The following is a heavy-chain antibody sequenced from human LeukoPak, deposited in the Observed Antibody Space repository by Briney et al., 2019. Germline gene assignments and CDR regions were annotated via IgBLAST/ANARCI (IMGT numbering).Heavy chain of an antibody. CDR2: INHSGSA. Sequence: SETLSLTCGVYGGSFSGYLWNWIRQPPGKGLEWLGEINHSGSANYHPSLKSRVTISVDTSKNQVSLSLSSVTAADTAVYYWARAQYNWNDVEFDYWGQGTLVTVSS. J-gene: IGHJ4*02. CDR3: ARAQYNWNDVEFDY. V-gene: IGHV4-34*01. D-gene: IGHD1-1*01. CDR1: GGSFSGYL.